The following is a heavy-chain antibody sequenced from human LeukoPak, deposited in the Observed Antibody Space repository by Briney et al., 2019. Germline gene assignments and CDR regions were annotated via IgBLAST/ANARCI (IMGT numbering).Heavy chain of an antibody. J-gene: IGHJ4*02. V-gene: IGHV4-34*01. CDR1: GGTFSGHY. CDR3: ARASRENVDGSGNYYPDY. Sequence: SETLSLTCAVYGGTFSGHYWSWIRQPPGKGLEWIGEIHYTGSSNYNPSLKSRVTISVDTSKNQFSLKLSSMTAADTAVYYCARASRENVDGSGNYYPDYWGQGTLVTVSS. CDR2: IHYTGSS. D-gene: IGHD3-10*01.